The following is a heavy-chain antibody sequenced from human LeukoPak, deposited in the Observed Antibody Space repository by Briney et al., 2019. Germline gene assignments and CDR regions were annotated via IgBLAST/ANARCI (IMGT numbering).Heavy chain of an antibody. J-gene: IGHJ6*02. Sequence: HGESLKISCKGSGYSFTSYWITWVRQMPGKGLEWMGIIYPGDSDTRYSPSFQGQVTISADKSISTAYLQWSSLKASDTAMYYCAIPSYGSGSYGPGLDVWGQGTTVTVSS. D-gene: IGHD3-10*01. CDR2: IYPGDSDT. CDR1: GYSFTSYW. CDR3: AIPSYGSGSYGPGLDV. V-gene: IGHV5-51*01.